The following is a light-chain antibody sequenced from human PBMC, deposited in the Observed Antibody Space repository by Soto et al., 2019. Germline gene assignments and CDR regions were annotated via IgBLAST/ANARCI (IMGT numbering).Light chain of an antibody. V-gene: IGKV1-5*01. CDR2: DAS. J-gene: IGKJ1*01. CDR3: QQYNSFSGT. Sequence: DIQMTQSPSTLPASVGDRVTITCRASQSISNWLAWYQQKPGKAPKLLINDASSLESGVPSRFSGSGSGTEFTLTISSLQPDDFATYYCQQYNSFSGTFG. CDR1: QSISNW.